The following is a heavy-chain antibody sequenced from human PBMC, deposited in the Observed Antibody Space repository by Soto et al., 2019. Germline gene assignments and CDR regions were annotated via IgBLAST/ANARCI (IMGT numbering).Heavy chain of an antibody. J-gene: IGHJ4*02. CDR2: INHSGST. CDR1: GGSFSGYY. V-gene: IGHV4-34*01. Sequence: QVQLQQWGAGLLKPSETLSLTCAVYGGSFSGYYWSWIRQPPGKGLEWIGEINHSGSTNYNPSLKSRVTTSVDTSKNQFSLKLSSVTAADTAVYYCARTRLKLLWFGDSNTFDYCGQGTLVTVSS. CDR3: ARTRLKLLWFGDSNTFDY. D-gene: IGHD3-10*01.